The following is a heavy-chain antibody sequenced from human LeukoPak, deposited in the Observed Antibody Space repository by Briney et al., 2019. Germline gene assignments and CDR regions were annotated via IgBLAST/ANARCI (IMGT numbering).Heavy chain of an antibody. Sequence: PSETLSLTCTVSGGSISSYYWNWIRQPAGKGMEWIGRIYTSGSTNYNPSLKSRVTMSADTSKNQFSLRLSSVTAADTAVYYCSRGIAAAGTWGWFDPWGQGILVTVSS. J-gene: IGHJ5*02. D-gene: IGHD6-13*01. V-gene: IGHV4-4*07. CDR1: GGSISSYY. CDR3: SRGIAAAGTWGWFDP. CDR2: IYTSGST.